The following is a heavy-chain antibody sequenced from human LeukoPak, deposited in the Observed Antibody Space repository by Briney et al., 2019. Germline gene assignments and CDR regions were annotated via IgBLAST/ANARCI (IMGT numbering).Heavy chain of an antibody. Sequence: PGGSLRLSCAASGFTFSSYAMSWVRQAPGKGLEWVSAISGSGVTTYYADSVKGRFTISRDNSKNTLYLQMNSLRAEDTALYYCAKDRDYCLVGFFDYWGQGTRVTVSS. D-gene: IGHD2-2*01. CDR2: ISGSGVTT. CDR3: AKDRDYCLVGFFDY. V-gene: IGHV3-23*01. CDR1: GFTFSSYA. J-gene: IGHJ4*02.